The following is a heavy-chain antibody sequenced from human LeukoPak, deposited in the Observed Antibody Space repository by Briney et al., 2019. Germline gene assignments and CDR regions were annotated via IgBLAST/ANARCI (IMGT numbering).Heavy chain of an antibody. D-gene: IGHD1-26*01. CDR2: INWNGGST. J-gene: IGHJ4*02. V-gene: IGHV3-20*04. CDR3: ARDRIVGATSPGGY. Sequence: GGSLRLSCAASGFTFDDYAMTWLRQAPGKGLEWVSGINWNGGSTGYADSVKGRFTISRDNAKNSLYLQMNSLRAEDTAFYYCARDRIVGATSPGGYWGQGTPVTVSS. CDR1: GFTFDDYA.